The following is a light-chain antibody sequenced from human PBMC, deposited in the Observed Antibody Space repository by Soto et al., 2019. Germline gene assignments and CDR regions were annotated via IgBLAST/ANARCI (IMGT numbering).Light chain of an antibody. V-gene: IGKV1-5*01. CDR2: DAS. CDR1: QSISSW. CDR3: QKYNSYPCT. Sequence: DIQMTQSPSTLSASVGDRVTITCRASQSISSWLAWYRQKPGKAPKLLIYDASSLESGVPSRFSGSGSGTEFTLTISSLQPDDFATYYCQKYNSYPCTFGQGTKLEIK. J-gene: IGKJ2*02.